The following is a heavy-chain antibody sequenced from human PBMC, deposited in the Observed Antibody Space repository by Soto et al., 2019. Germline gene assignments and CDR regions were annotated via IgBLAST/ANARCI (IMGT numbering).Heavy chain of an antibody. CDR2: IYYSGST. J-gene: IGHJ6*02. V-gene: IGHV4-31*03. D-gene: IGHD3-10*01. Sequence: TIWLTCTVSSGSISSGGYYGSWIRQHPGKGLEWIGYIYYSGSTYYNPSLKSRVTISVDTSKNQFSLKLSSVTAADTAVYYCARDKYYYGSGKDGMDVWGQGATVTVSS. CDR1: SGSISSGGYY. CDR3: ARDKYYYGSGKDGMDV.